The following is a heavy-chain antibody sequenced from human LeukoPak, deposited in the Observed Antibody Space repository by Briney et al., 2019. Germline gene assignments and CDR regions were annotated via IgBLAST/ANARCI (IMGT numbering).Heavy chain of an antibody. CDR2: INTYKGYT. Sequence: ASVKVSCKASGYTFNSYDIRWVRQAPGQGLEWMGWINTYKGYTLYAQKLQGRVTMTADTSTNTAYMELRSLRFDDTAVYYCAREFGHCYGDNCFYFFDTWGQGFRVTVSS. V-gene: IGHV1-18*01. J-gene: IGHJ4*02. CDR3: AREFGHCYGDNCFYFFDT. D-gene: IGHD4-23*01. CDR1: GYTFNSYD.